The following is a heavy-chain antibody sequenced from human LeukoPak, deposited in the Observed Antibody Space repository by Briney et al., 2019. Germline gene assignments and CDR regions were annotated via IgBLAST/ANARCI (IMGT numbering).Heavy chain of an antibody. CDR2: ISGSGGST. D-gene: IGHD3-22*01. J-gene: IGHJ3*02. CDR3: AKDYYDSSGYCDASDI. V-gene: IGHV3-23*01. CDR1: GFTFSSYA. Sequence: PGGSLRLSCAASGFTFSSYAMSWVRQAPGKGLEWVSAISGSGGSTYYADSVKGRFTISRDNSKNTLYLQMNSLRAEDTAVYYCAKDYYDSSGYCDASDIWGQGTMVTVSS.